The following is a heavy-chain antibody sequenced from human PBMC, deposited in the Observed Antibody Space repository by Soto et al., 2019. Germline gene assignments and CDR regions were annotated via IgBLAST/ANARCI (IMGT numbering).Heavy chain of an antibody. V-gene: IGHV3-33*01. Sequence: QVQLVESGGGVVQPGRSLRLSCAASGFTFSSYGMHWVRQAPGKGLEWVAVIWYDGSNKYYADSVKGRFTISRDNSKNTLYLQMNSLRAEDTAVYYGARGTYSSGWCLDYWGQGTLVTVSS. CDR2: IWYDGSNK. J-gene: IGHJ4*02. CDR1: GFTFSSYG. D-gene: IGHD6-19*01. CDR3: ARGTYSSGWCLDY.